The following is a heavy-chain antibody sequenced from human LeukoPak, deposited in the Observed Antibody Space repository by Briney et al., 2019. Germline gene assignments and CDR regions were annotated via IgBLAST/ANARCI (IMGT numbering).Heavy chain of an antibody. CDR3: ARRGTGHGMDV. CDR2: INNDGSSA. D-gene: IGHD1-1*01. Sequence: PGGSLRLSCGASGFTFNNYWIHWVRQVPGKGLVWVSRINNDGSSASYVDSVKGRFTISRDNAKNTLFLQMNSLRAEDTAVYYCARRGTGHGMDVWGQGTTVIVSS. V-gene: IGHV3-74*01. J-gene: IGHJ6*02. CDR1: GFTFNNYW.